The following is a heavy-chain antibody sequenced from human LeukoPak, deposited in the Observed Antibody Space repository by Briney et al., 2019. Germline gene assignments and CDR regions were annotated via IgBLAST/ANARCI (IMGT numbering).Heavy chain of an antibody. CDR1: GFTFSSYW. V-gene: IGHV3-7*01. CDR2: IKQDGSEK. Sequence: GGSLRLSCAASGFTFSSYWMSWVRQAPGKGLEWVANIKQDGSEKYYVDSVKGRFTISRDNAKNSLYLQMNSLRAEDTAVYYCARDLDRQWLYYFDYWGQGTLVTVSS. CDR3: ARDLDRQWLYYFDY. D-gene: IGHD6-19*01. J-gene: IGHJ4*02.